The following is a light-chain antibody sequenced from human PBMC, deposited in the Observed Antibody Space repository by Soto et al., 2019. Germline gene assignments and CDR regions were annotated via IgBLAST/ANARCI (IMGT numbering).Light chain of an antibody. CDR1: QSVSSN. Sequence: EIVMTQSPATLAVSPAERSTLSCMASQSVSSNLAWYQQKPGQAPRLLIYGASTRATGIPARFSGSGSGTEFTLTISSLQSEDFAVYYCQQYNNWPPWTFGQGTKVDIK. J-gene: IGKJ1*01. CDR2: GAS. CDR3: QQYNNWPPWT. V-gene: IGKV3-15*01.